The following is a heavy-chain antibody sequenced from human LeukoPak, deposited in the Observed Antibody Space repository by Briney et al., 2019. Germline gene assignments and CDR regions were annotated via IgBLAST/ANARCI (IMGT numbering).Heavy chain of an antibody. D-gene: IGHD6-19*01. J-gene: IGHJ4*02. CDR3: ARYEYNSGRILDC. CDR1: GFTFSDYS. Sequence: PGGSLRLSCAASGFTFSDYSMNWVRQAPGEGLEWVSYIDSGSSTIYYADSVQGRFTVSRDNAKNSLYLQMNSLRAEDTAVYYCARYEYNSGRILDCWGQGTLVTVSS. CDR2: IDSGSSTI. V-gene: IGHV3-48*01.